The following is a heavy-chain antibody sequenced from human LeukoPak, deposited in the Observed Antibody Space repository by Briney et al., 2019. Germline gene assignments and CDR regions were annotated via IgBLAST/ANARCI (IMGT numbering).Heavy chain of an antibody. V-gene: IGHV3-48*03. J-gene: IGHJ6*03. CDR3: ASGTTGTTGYYYYYYYMDV. CDR1: GFTFSSYE. Sequence: GGSLRLSCAASGFTFSSYEVNWVRQAPGKGLEWVSYISSSGSTIYYADSVKGRFTISRDNAKNSLYLQMNSLRAEDTAVYYCASGTTGTTGYYYYYYYMDVWGKGTTVTVSS. D-gene: IGHD1-1*01. CDR2: ISSSGSTI.